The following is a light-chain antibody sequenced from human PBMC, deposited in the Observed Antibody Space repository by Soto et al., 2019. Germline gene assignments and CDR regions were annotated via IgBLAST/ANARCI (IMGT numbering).Light chain of an antibody. J-gene: IGLJ2*01. Sequence: QSVLTQPPSASGTPGQRVTISCSGSSSNLGSNYVYWYQQLPGTAPKLLIYRNNQRPSGVPDRFSDSKSGTSASLAISGLRSEDEADYYCAAWDDSLSGPVFGGGTQLPVL. CDR3: AAWDDSLSGPV. CDR1: SSNLGSNY. V-gene: IGLV1-47*01. CDR2: RNN.